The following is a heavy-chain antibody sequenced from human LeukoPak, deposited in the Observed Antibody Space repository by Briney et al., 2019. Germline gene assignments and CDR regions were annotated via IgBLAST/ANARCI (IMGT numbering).Heavy chain of an antibody. CDR3: AAPRGYYGSGSNYYYYMDV. Sequence: SVKVSCKASGFTFTSSAVQWVRQARGQRLEWIGWIVVGSGNTNCAQKFQERVTITRDMSTSTAYLELSSLRSEDTAVYYCAAPRGYYGSGSNYYYYMDVWGKGTTVTVSS. D-gene: IGHD3-10*01. J-gene: IGHJ6*03. CDR1: GFTFTSSA. V-gene: IGHV1-58*01. CDR2: IVVGSGNT.